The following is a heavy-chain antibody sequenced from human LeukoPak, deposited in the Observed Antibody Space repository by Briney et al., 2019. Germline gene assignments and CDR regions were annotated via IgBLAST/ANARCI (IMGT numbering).Heavy chain of an antibody. CDR1: GYTFTSYG. D-gene: IGHD6-13*01. CDR2: IIPIFGTA. J-gene: IGHJ4*02. V-gene: IGHV1-69*13. CDR3: ARAPLPGTGYSSSWFDF. Sequence: SVKVSCKASGYTFTSYGISWVRQAPGQGLEWMGGIIPIFGTANYAQKFQGGVTITADESTSTAYMELSSLRSEDTAVYYCARAPLPGTGYSSSWFDFWGQGTLVTVST.